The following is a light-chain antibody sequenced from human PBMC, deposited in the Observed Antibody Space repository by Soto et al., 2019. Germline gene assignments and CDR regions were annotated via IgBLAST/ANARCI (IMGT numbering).Light chain of an antibody. Sequence: DIQMTQSPSSLSASVGDRVTITCRASQNISSYLNWYQQKPGKAPNLLIYAASSLQSGVPSRFSGSGPGTDFTHTISSLQPDDFETYYCQQSYSTLWTLGQGTKVDIK. V-gene: IGKV1-39*01. J-gene: IGKJ1*01. CDR1: QNISSY. CDR3: QQSYSTLWT. CDR2: AAS.